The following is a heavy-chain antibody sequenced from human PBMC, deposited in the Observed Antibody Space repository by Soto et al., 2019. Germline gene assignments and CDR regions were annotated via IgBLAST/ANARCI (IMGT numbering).Heavy chain of an antibody. CDR2: IIPILGIA. CDR3: ARDRGDDVVVLAAMRYDGMDV. Sequence: QVQLVQSGAEVKKPGSSVKVSCKASGGTFSSYTISWVRQAPGQGLEWMGRIIPILGIANYAQKFQGRVTINAAKCTSPDYMERRRLRYEGPAVYYWARDRGDDVVVLAAMRYDGMDVWGQGTTVTVSS. V-gene: IGHV1-69*08. D-gene: IGHD2-2*01. CDR1: GGTFSSYT. J-gene: IGHJ6*01.